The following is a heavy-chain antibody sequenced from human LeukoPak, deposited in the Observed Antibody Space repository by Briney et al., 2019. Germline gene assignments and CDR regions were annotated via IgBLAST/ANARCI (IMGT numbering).Heavy chain of an antibody. CDR1: GGSIVSHY. J-gene: IGHJ4*02. V-gene: IGHV4-4*07. CDR3: AKDSSTWGNLAGHFDS. Sequence: SETLSLTCTVSGGSIVSHYWNWIRQPAGRGLEWIGRFYASGTTNTSPSLKSRVTMSVDPSKNQFSLKLSSVTAADTAVYYCAKDSSTWGNLAGHFDSWGQGTLVTVSS. CDR2: FYASGTT. D-gene: IGHD6-13*01.